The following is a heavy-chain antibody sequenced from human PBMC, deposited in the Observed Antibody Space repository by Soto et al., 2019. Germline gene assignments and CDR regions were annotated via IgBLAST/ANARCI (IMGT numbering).Heavy chain of an antibody. CDR1: GFIFNNYG. CDR3: AKDTYYRKSRVYYVFDY. D-gene: IGHD3-16*01. V-gene: IGHV3-30*18. CDR2: ISYDGSNE. Sequence: GGSLRLSCEASGFIFNNYGMHWVRQAPGKGLEWVAHISYDGSNEHYVDSVKGRFTISRDNSKNTVYLQMNSLRAEDTAVYYCAKDTYYRKSRVYYVFDYWGQGTLVTVSS. J-gene: IGHJ4*02.